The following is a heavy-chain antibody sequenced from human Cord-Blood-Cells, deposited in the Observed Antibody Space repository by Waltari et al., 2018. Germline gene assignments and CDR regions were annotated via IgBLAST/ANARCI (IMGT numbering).Heavy chain of an antibody. CDR2: IYYSGST. V-gene: IGHV4-39*01. CDR1: GGSISSSSYY. CDR3: ARFGPKDGVRGVLGWFDP. J-gene: IGHJ5*02. D-gene: IGHD3-10*02. Sequence: QLQLQESGPGLVKPSETLSLTCTVSGGSISSSSYYWGWIRQPPGKGLEWIGSIYYSGSTYYNPSLKSRVTISVDTSKNQFSLKLSSVTAADTAVYYCARFGPKDGVRGVLGWFDPWGQGTLVTVSS.